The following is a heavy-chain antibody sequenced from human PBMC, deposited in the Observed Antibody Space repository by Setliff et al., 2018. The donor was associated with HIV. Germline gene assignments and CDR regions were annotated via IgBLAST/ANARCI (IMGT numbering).Heavy chain of an antibody. CDR3: ASMWKVGA. J-gene: IGHJ5*02. V-gene: IGHV3-7*03. CDR2: IKKDGREK. D-gene: IGHD1-26*01. CDR1: GFIFSDSW. Sequence: SCGASGFIFSDSWMDWVRQAPGKGLEWVATIKKDGREKYYVDSVKGRFTISRDNARTSLYLEMSSLRVEDTAVYFCASMWKVGAWGRGTRVTVSS.